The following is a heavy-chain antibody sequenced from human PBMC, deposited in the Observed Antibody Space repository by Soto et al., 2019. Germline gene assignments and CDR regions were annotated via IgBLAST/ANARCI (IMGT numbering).Heavy chain of an antibody. V-gene: IGHV5-51*01. J-gene: IGHJ5*02. CDR3: ARADYGDYFQLDP. D-gene: IGHD4-17*01. CDR1: TIYW. CDR2: IYPGDSDT. Sequence: TIYWIGWVRQMPGKGLEWMGIIYPGDSDTRYSPSFQGQVTISADKSISTAYLQWSSLKASDTAMYYCARADYGDYFQLDPWGQGTLVTVSS.